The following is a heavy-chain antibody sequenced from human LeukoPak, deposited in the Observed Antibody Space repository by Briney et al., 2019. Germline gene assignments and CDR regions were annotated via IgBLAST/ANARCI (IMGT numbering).Heavy chain of an antibody. V-gene: IGHV4-34*01. Sequence: PGGSLRLSCAASGFTFSSYAMSWIRQPPGKGLEWIGEINHSGSTNYNPSLKSRVTISVDTSKNQFSLKLSSVTAADTAVYYCARAKSITGTNATEYYFDYWGQGTLVTVSS. CDR3: ARAKSITGTNATEYYFDY. D-gene: IGHD1/OR15-1a*01. CDR1: GFTFSSYA. J-gene: IGHJ4*02. CDR2: INHSGST.